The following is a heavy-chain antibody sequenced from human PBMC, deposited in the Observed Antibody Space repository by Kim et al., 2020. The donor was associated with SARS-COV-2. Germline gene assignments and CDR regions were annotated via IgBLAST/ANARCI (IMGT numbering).Heavy chain of an antibody. V-gene: IGHV4-34*01. Sequence: SETLSLTCAVYGGSFSGYYWSWIRQPPGKGLEWIGEINHSGSTNYNPSLKSRVTISVDTSKNQFSLKLSSVTAADTAVYYCARGDLITIGLRPGYGMDVWGQGTTVTVSS. D-gene: IGHD3-3*01. CDR2: INHSGST. CDR1: GGSFSGYY. CDR3: ARGDLITIGLRPGYGMDV. J-gene: IGHJ6*02.